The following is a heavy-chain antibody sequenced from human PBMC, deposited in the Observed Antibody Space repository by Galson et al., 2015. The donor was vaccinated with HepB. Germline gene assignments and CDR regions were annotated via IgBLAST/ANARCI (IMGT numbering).Heavy chain of an antibody. CDR1: GYTLTNYH. CDR2: IFAGGGST. Sequence: SVKASCKASGYTLTNYHFHWVRQAPGQGPEWMGKIFAGGGSTRYAERFQGGVTPTRDSSTSTIYMEVSSLRSDDTAVYYCARETPDTYYFDYWGQGTLVTVSS. J-gene: IGHJ4*02. CDR3: ARETPDTYYFDY. V-gene: IGHV1-46*01. D-gene: IGHD2-15*01.